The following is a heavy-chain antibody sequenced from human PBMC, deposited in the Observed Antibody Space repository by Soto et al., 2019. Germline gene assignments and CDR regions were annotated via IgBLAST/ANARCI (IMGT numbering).Heavy chain of an antibody. J-gene: IGHJ6*03. CDR2: ISSSSSYI. CDR3: ARSGPTDYGDYEYPDRGSKPQRNYYYYYMDV. Sequence: GGSLRLSCAASGFTFSSYSMNWVRQAPGKGLGWVSSISSSSSYIYYADSVKGRFTISRDNAKNSLYLQMNSLRAEDTAVYYCARSGPTDYGDYEYPDRGSKPQRNYYYYYMDVWGKGTTVTVSS. V-gene: IGHV3-21*01. D-gene: IGHD4-17*01. CDR1: GFTFSSYS.